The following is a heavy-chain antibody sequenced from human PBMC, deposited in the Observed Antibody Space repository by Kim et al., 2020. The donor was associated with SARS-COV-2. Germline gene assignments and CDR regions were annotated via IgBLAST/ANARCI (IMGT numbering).Heavy chain of an antibody. CDR1: GYTFTNHA. CDR2: INTDTGSP. Sequence: ASVKVSCKASGYTFTNHAINWVRQAPGRGLEVMGWINTDTGSPTYAPDVTGRFVFSLDTSVSTAYLQIRSLEAEDTALYYCARGVWGGYRYIDSWGQGTLVTVSS. J-gene: IGHJ4*02. V-gene: IGHV7-4-1*02. D-gene: IGHD3-16*02. CDR3: ARGVWGGYRYIDS.